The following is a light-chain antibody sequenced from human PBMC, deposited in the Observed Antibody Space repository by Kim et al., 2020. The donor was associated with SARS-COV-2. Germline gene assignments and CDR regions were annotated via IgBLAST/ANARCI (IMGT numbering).Light chain of an antibody. CDR1: SSNIGSNY. V-gene: IGLV1-47*01. CDR3: AAWDDSLSGWV. CDR2: RNN. Sequence: QRVAISCSGSSSNIGSNYGYWYQQLPVTAPKLLIYRNNPRPSGVPDRFSGSKSGTSASLAISGLRSEDEADYYCAAWDDSLSGWVFGGGTQLTVL. J-gene: IGLJ3*02.